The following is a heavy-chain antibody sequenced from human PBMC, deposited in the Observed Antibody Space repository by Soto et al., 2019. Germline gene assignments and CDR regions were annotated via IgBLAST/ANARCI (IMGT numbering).Heavy chain of an antibody. D-gene: IGHD6-13*01. CDR2: INHSGST. J-gene: IGHJ4*02. CDR3: ARTYSSSWSPFEY. CDR1: GGSFSGYY. Sequence: QVQLQQWGAGLLKPSETLSLTCAVYGGSFSGYYWSWIRQPPGKGLEWIGEINHSGSTNYNPSLKXRFXISVDTSKNQFSLKLSSVTAADTAVYYCARTYSSSWSPFEYWGQGTLVTVSS. V-gene: IGHV4-34*01.